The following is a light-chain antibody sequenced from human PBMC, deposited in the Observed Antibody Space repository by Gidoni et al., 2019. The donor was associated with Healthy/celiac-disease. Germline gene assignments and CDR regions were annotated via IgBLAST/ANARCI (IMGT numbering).Light chain of an antibody. Sequence: DIVMTQSPLSLPVTPGEPASISCRSSPCLLHSNGSNYLDWYLPKPGQSPQLLIYLGSNRASGVPDRFSGSGSGTDFTLKISRVQAEDVGVYYCMQALQTPWTFGQGTKVEIK. J-gene: IGKJ1*01. CDR3: MQALQTPWT. V-gene: IGKV2-28*01. CDR1: PCLLHSNGSNY. CDR2: LGS.